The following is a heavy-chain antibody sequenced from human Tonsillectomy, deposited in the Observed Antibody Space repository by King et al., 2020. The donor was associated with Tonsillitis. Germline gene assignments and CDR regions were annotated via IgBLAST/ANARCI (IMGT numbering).Heavy chain of an antibody. CDR2: IYYSGST. V-gene: IGHV4-59*01. J-gene: IGHJ4*02. Sequence: VQLQESGPGLVKPSETLSLTCTVSGGSFSSYYWSWIRQPPGKGLEWIGFIYYSGSTNYNPSLKSRVTISLDTSKNQFSLKLSSVTAADTAVYYCARAGYCSGGSCYPFFDYWGQGTLVTVSS. CDR3: ARAGYCSGGSCYPFFDY. CDR1: GGSFSSYY. D-gene: IGHD2-15*01.